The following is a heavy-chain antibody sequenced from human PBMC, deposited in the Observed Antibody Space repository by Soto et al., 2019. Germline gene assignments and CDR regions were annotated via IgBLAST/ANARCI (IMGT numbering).Heavy chain of an antibody. CDR2: ISYDGSNK. Sequence: QVQLVESGGGVVQPVRCLRLACAASGFTFSAYAMHWVRQAPGQGLEWVAVISYDGSNKYYAVSLKDRFSISRDKDTLFLPMNSLRPEDRSVYSCTKDRQSIIIPSAIGYFDFWGQGSLVTVSS. CDR3: TKDRQSIIIPSAIGYFDF. J-gene: IGHJ4*02. CDR1: GFTFSAYA. V-gene: IGHV3-30*18. D-gene: IGHD1-20*01.